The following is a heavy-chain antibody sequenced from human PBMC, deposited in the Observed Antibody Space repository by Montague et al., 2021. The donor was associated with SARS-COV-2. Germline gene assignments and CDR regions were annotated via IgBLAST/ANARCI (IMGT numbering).Heavy chain of an antibody. CDR3: ARLGSGSYYTLDY. V-gene: IGHV4-39*01. CDR1: GGSISSSSYY. Sequence: SETLSLTCTVSGGSISSSSYYWGWIRQPPGKGPEWIGSIYYSGSTYYNPSLKSRVTISVDTSKSQFSLKLSSVTAADTAVYYCARLGSGSYYTLDYWGQRTLVTVSS. D-gene: IGHD3-10*01. CDR2: IYYSGST. J-gene: IGHJ4*02.